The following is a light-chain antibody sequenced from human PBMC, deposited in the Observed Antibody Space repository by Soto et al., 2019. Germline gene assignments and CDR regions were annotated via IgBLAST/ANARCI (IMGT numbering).Light chain of an antibody. J-gene: IGKJ1*01. V-gene: IGKV3-20*01. CDR2: GAS. Sequence: EIVLTQSPGTLSLSPGARATLSCRASQSVDSNYLAWYQHKPGQAPRLLIYGASTRATGIPDRFSGSGSGTDFTLTISRLEPEDFAVYYCQQYTEWPPWTFGQGTKVDIK. CDR3: QQYTEWPPWT. CDR1: QSVDSNY.